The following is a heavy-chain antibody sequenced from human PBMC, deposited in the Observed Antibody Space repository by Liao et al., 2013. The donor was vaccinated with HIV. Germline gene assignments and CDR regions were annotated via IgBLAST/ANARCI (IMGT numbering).Heavy chain of an antibody. CDR3: ARALVVPAAIPNWYFDL. J-gene: IGHJ2*01. CDR2: IYTSGST. V-gene: IGHV4-61*02. D-gene: IGHD2-2*02. CDR1: GGSISSGSYY. Sequence: QVQLQESGPGLVKPSQTLSLTCTVSGGSISSGSYYWSWIRQPAGKGLEWIGRIYTSGSTNYNPSLKSRVTISVDTSKNQFSLKLSSVTAADTAVYYCARALVVPAAIPNWYFDLWGRGTLVTVSS.